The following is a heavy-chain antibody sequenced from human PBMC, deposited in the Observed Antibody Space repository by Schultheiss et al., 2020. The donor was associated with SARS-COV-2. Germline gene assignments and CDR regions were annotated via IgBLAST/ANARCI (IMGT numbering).Heavy chain of an antibody. CDR3: ARDPWYDILTGFDYYGMDV. Sequence: SETLSLTCTVSGGSISSYYWSWIRQPPGKGLEWIGYIYYSGSTYCDPSLKSRVTMSVDTSKNQFYLKLSSVTAADTAVYYCARDPWYDILTGFDYYGMDVWGLGTTVTVSS. J-gene: IGHJ6*02. CDR1: GGSISSYY. CDR2: IYYSGST. V-gene: IGHV4-59*12. D-gene: IGHD3-9*01.